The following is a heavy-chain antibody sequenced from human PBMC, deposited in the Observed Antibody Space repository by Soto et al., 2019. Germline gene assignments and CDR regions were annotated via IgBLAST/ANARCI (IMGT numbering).Heavy chain of an antibody. J-gene: IGHJ6*02. D-gene: IGHD3-10*01. CDR2: LDGAGGST. CDR3: AAPRDEYGSGVSWFTYGMDI. V-gene: IGHV3-23*01. Sequence: GGSLRLSCLASGFTFSDFAMTWVRHVPGRGLEWVASLDGAGGSTYYAESVRGRFSISRDNSQNTLFLQMKRLTVDDTAIYYCAAPRDEYGSGVSWFTYGMDIWGQGATVTVSS. CDR1: GFTFSDFA.